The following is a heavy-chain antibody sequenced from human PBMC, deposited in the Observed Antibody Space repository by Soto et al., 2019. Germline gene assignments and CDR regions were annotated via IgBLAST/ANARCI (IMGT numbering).Heavy chain of an antibody. V-gene: IGHV4-59*01. CDR1: GCSISSYY. J-gene: IGHJ4*02. D-gene: IGHD5-12*01. CDR2: IYYSGST. CDR3: ARVAISPTKPYYFDY. Sequence: NPSETLSLTCTVSGCSISSYYWSWIRQPPGKGLEWIGYIYYSGSTNYNPSLKSRVTISVDTSKNQFSLKLSSVTAADTAVYYCARVAISPTKPYYFDYWGQGTLVTVSS.